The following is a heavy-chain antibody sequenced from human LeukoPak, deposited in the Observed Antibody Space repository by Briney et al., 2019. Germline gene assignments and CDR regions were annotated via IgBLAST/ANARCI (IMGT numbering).Heavy chain of an antibody. CDR2: IYYGGST. Sequence: SETLSLTCTVSGGSISSDNYYWTWIRQPPGKGLKWIGYIYYGGSTYYNPSLKSRVTMSIDTSKNQFSLKLSSVTAADTAVYYCASIEAASSVFFDYWGQGTLVTVSS. V-gene: IGHV4-30-4*08. J-gene: IGHJ4*02. CDR3: ASIEAASSVFFDY. CDR1: GGSISSDNYY. D-gene: IGHD6-19*01.